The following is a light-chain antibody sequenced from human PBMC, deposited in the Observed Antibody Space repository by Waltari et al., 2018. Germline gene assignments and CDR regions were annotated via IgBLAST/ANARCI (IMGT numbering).Light chain of an antibody. V-gene: IGLV2-8*01. Sequence: QSALTQPPSESGSPGQSVTISCTGPSSDVGRYDFVSWYQQHPGKAPTLIIFEVNSRPSGVPDRFSGSKSGSTASLTVSGLEAADEADYYCSSYAGDNIVLFGGGTKLTVL. J-gene: IGLJ2*01. CDR2: EVN. CDR1: SSDVGRYDF. CDR3: SSYAGDNIVL.